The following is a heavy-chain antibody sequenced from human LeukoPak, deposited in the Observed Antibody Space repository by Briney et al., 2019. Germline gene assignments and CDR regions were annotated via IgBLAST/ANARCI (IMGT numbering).Heavy chain of an antibody. J-gene: IGHJ4*02. CDR2: ISGSGGST. Sequence: PGGSLRLSCAASGFTFSSYALSWVRQAPGKGLEWVSAISGSGGSTYYADSVKGRFTISRDNSKNTLYLQMNSLRAEDTAVYYCAKDPSFSYYTPFDYWGQGTLVTVSS. CDR3: AKDPSFSYYTPFDY. CDR1: GFTFSSYA. V-gene: IGHV3-23*01. D-gene: IGHD3-22*01.